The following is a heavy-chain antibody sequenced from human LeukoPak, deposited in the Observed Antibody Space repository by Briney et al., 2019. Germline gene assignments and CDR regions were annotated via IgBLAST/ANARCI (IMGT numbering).Heavy chain of an antibody. CDR3: ARVTSNYDILTGYLNWFDP. V-gene: IGHV4-38-2*02. CDR1: GASISSYF. J-gene: IGHJ5*02. Sequence: PSETLSLTCTVSGASISSYFWTWIRQPAGKGLEWIGSIYHSGSTYYNPSLKSRVTISVDTSKNQFSLKLSSVTAADTAVYYCARVTSNYDILTGYLNWFDPWGQGTLVTVSS. D-gene: IGHD3-9*01. CDR2: IYHSGST.